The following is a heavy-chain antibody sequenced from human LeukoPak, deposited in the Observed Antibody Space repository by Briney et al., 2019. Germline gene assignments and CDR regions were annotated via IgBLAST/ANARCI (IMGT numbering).Heavy chain of an antibody. J-gene: IGHJ5*02. Sequence: PSETLSLTCTVSGDSVSRSYWSWIRQPPGEGLEWIGYISTNGRTNYNPALKSRVTISVDASKNQFSLRLSSVTAADTAVYYCARHRENYYESSHMGFDPWGQGTLVTVSS. CDR3: ARHRENYYESSHMGFDP. D-gene: IGHD3-22*01. V-gene: IGHV4-4*09. CDR1: GDSVSRSY. CDR2: ISTNGRT.